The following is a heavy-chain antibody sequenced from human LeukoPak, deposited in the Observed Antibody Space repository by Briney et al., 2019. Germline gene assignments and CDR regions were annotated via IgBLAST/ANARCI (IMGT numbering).Heavy chain of an antibody. J-gene: IGHJ4*02. CDR3: ATNGPGIAVAGYVDY. CDR1: GFTFSSYG. Sequence: GGSLRLSCAASGFTFSSYGMHWVRQAPGKGLEWVAVMSYDGSNEYYADPVKGRFTISRDNSKNTLYLQMNSLRAEDTAVYYCATNGPGIAVAGYVDYWGQGTLVIVSS. D-gene: IGHD6-19*01. V-gene: IGHV3-30*19. CDR2: MSYDGSNE.